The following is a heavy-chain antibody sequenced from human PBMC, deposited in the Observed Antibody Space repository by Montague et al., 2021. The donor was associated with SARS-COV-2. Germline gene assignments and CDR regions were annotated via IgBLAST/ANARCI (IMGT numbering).Heavy chain of an antibody. D-gene: IGHD3-22*01. J-gene: IGHJ4*02. V-gene: IGHV4-59*12. Sequence: SETLSLTCSVSGGSINNYYWGWVRQPPGKGLEWIGEIYRSGDSNXNPSLKSRVTMSVDMSRNQFSLSLSTVTAADTAIYYCVRGGTMTVVVFDYWGQGTLVTVSS. CDR2: IYRSGDS. CDR3: VRGGTMTVVVFDY. CDR1: GGSINNYY.